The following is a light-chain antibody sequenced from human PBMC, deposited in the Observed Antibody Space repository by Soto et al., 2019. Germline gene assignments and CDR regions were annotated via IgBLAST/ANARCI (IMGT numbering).Light chain of an antibody. CDR2: WAS. V-gene: IGKV4-1*01. J-gene: IGKJ5*01. CDR1: QSVLYSPNNKNY. CDR3: QQYYSVLPIT. Sequence: DIVMTQSPDSLAVSLGERATINCKSSQSVLYSPNNKNYLAWYQQKPGQPPKLIIYWASTRESGVPDRFSGSGSGTDFTLTISSLQAEDVAVYYCQQYYSVLPITFGQGTRLEIK.